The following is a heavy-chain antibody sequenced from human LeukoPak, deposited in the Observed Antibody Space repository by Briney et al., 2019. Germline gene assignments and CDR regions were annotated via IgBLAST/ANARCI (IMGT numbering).Heavy chain of an antibody. V-gene: IGHV1-2*02. CDR1: GYTFTGYY. CDR3: ARDRPLDADDYYGFYYFDY. D-gene: IGHD3-10*01. Sequence: ASVKVSCKASGYTFTGYYMHWVRQAPEEGLEWMGWINPNNGGTNYAPKFQGRVTMTRDTSISTAYMELSRLRSDDTAVYYCARDRPLDADDYYGFYYFDYWGQGILVTVSS. J-gene: IGHJ4*02. CDR2: INPNNGGT.